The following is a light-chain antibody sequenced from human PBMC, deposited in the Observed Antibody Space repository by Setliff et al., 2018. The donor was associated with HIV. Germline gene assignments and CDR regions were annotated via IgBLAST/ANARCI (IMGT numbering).Light chain of an antibody. CDR3: SSYTSSTPLYV. V-gene: IGLV2-14*03. CDR1: SSDVGTYNL. J-gene: IGLJ1*01. CDR2: DVS. Sequence: QSVLTQPASVSGSPGQSITISCTGISSDVGTYNLVSWYQQHPGKGPKLMIYDVSNRPSGVSNRFSGSKSGNTASLTISGLQAADEADYYCSSYTSSTPLYVFGTGTKVTVL.